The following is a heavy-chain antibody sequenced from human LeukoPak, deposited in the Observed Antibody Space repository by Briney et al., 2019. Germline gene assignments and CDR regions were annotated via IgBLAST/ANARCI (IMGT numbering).Heavy chain of an antibody. CDR2: ISSSSSTI. V-gene: IGHV3-48*02. J-gene: IGHJ4*02. Sequence: PGGSLRLSCAASGFTFSSYSMNWVRQAPGKGLEWVSYISSSSSTIYYADSVKGRFTISRDNAKNSLYLQMSSLRDEDTAVYYCARGSPYDIIRDWGQGTLVTVSS. CDR1: GFTFSSYS. D-gene: IGHD3-9*01. CDR3: ARGSPYDIIRD.